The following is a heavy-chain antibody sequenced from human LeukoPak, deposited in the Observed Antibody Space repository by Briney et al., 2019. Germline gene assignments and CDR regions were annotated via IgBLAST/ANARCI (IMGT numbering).Heavy chain of an antibody. Sequence: PSETLSLTCTVSGGSISSSSYYWGWIRQPPGKGLEWIGSIYYSGSTYYNPSLKSRVTISVDTSKNQFSLKLSSVTAADTAVYYCAIEDDYGDFWGQGTLVTVSS. CDR3: AIEDDYGDF. CDR1: GGSISSSSYY. CDR2: IYYSGST. V-gene: IGHV4-39*07. J-gene: IGHJ4*02. D-gene: IGHD2-15*01.